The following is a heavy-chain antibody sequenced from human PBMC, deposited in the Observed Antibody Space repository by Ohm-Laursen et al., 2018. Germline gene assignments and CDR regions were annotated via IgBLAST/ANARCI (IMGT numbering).Heavy chain of an antibody. CDR2: ISSDSSTI. CDR3: ARGLHMIP. V-gene: IGHV3-48*01. Sequence: SLRLSCSASGFTFSSYAMNWVRQAPGKGLEWVSYISSDSSTIYDADSVKGRFTISRDNAKNSLYLQMNSLRAADTAVYYCARGLHMIPWGQGTLVTVSS. J-gene: IGHJ4*02. D-gene: IGHD3-22*01. CDR1: GFTFSSYA.